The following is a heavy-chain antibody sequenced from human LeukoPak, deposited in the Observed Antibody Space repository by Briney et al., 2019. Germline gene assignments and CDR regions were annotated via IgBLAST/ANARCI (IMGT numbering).Heavy chain of an antibody. CDR3: ARGPPRGKYYYMDV. J-gene: IGHJ6*03. CDR1: GFTFSRDW. CDR2: IGTASDT. D-gene: IGHD1-1*01. Sequence: GGSLRLSCAASGFTFSRDWMHWVRQPPGQGLEWVSTIGTASDTYYPGSVEGRFTLSRDNAKNSLYLQMNSLTAGDTAVYYCARGPPRGKYYYMDVWGKGTTVTVSS. V-gene: IGHV3-13*01.